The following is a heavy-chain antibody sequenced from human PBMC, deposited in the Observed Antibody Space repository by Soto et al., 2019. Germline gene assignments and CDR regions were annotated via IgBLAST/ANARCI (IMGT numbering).Heavy chain of an antibody. D-gene: IGHD4-17*01. CDR1: GFTFDDYT. V-gene: IGHV3-43*01. Sequence: EVQLVESGGVVVQPGGSLRLSCAASGFTFDDYTMHWVRQAPGKGLEWVSLISWDGGSTYYADSVKGRFTISRDNSKNSLYLQMNSLRTEDTALYYSAKDRGYSTMYYGIDYWGQGTLVTVSS. CDR3: AKDRGYSTMYYGIDY. J-gene: IGHJ4*02. CDR2: ISWDGGST.